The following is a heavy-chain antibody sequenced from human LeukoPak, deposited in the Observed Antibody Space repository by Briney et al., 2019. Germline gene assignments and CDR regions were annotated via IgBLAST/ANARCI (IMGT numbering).Heavy chain of an antibody. CDR2: ISSSSSYI. CDR1: GFTFSSYS. V-gene: IGHV3-21*01. D-gene: IGHD3-22*01. CDR3: ARVVVRYYDSSGYYYN. Sequence: GGSLRLSCAASGFTFSSYSMNWVRQAPGKGLEWVSSISSSSSYIYYADSVKGRFTISRDNAKNSLYLQMNSLRAEDTAVYYCARVVVRYYDSSGYYYNWGQGTLVTVSS. J-gene: IGHJ4*02.